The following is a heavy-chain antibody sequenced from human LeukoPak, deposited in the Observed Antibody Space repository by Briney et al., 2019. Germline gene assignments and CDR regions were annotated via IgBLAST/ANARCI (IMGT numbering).Heavy chain of an antibody. D-gene: IGHD5-18*01. CDR1: GFTFSDYY. J-gene: IGHJ4*02. V-gene: IGHV3-11*04. CDR3: ARRGYSYGPSKYYFDY. CDR2: ISCSGSTI. Sequence: GGSLRLSCAAPGFTFSDYYMSWIRQAPGKGLEWVSYISCSGSTIYYADSVKGRFTISRDNAKNSLYLQMNSLRAEDTAVYYCARRGYSYGPSKYYFDYWGQGTLITVSS.